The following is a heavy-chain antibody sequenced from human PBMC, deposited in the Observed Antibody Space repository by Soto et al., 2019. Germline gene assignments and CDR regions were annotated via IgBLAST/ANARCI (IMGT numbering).Heavy chain of an antibody. Sequence: LRLSCAASGFTLSSYGMQWVRQAPGKGLEWVAVIWYDGSNKYYADSVKGRFTISRDNSKNTLYLQMNSLRAEDTAVYYCASNIQDSFDYWGQGTLVTVSS. CDR3: ASNIQDSFDY. CDR2: IWYDGSNK. V-gene: IGHV3-33*01. J-gene: IGHJ4*02. D-gene: IGHD2-15*01. CDR1: GFTLSSYG.